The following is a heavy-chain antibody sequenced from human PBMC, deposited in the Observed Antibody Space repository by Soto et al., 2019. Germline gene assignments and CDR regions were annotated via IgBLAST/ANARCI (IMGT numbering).Heavy chain of an antibody. CDR3: ARAIAVAGTTDAFDI. Sequence: SETLSLTCTVSGGSISSYYWSWIRQPPGKGLEWIGCIYYSGSTNYNPSLKSRVTISVDTSKNQFSLKLSSVTAADTAVYYCARAIAVAGTTDAFDIWGQGTMVTVSS. V-gene: IGHV4-59*08. CDR2: IYYSGST. J-gene: IGHJ3*02. D-gene: IGHD6-19*01. CDR1: GGSISSYY.